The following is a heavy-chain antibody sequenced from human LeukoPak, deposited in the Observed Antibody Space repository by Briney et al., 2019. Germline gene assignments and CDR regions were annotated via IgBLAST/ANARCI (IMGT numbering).Heavy chain of an antibody. J-gene: IGHJ6*03. V-gene: IGHV1-2*02. CDR2: INPNSGGT. CDR3: AKPNKYQLPDYDYGYMDV. D-gene: IGHD2-2*01. CDR1: GYTFTGYY. Sequence: ASVKVSCKASGYTFTGYYMHWVRQAPGQGLEWMAWINPNSGGTDYAQKFQGRVTMTRDTSISTAYMELSRLSSDDTAVYYCAKPNKYQLPDYDYGYMDVWGKGTTVTVSS.